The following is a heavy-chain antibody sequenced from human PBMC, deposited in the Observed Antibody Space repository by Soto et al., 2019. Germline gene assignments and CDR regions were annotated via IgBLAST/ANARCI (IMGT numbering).Heavy chain of an antibody. CDR1: GYTFTIYA. CDR3: ARESDSSSDNWFDS. V-gene: IGHV1-3*04. Sequence: ASLKVSCKASGYTFTIYAIHWVRQAPGQRLEWMGWINTVDGNTKYSQNFQGRVTITRDTSASTAYLGLSSLRSEDTAVYYCARESDSSSDNWFDSWGQGTLVTVSS. CDR2: INTVDGNT. J-gene: IGHJ5*01. D-gene: IGHD6-13*01.